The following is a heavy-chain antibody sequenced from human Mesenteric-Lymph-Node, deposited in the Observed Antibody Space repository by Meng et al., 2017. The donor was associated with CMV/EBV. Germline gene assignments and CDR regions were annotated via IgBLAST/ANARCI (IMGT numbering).Heavy chain of an antibody. D-gene: IGHD1-1*01. Sequence: SCAAPGFTFSSYTMHWVRHIPDKGPQWVSLISKDGGNKYYADSVKGRFTISRDNSRNTLYVQMNSLRPEDTAVYYCAREPQLEIVAFDVWGPGTVVTVSS. CDR2: ISKDGGNK. J-gene: IGHJ3*01. CDR3: AREPQLEIVAFDV. V-gene: IGHV3-30-3*01. CDR1: GFTFSSYT.